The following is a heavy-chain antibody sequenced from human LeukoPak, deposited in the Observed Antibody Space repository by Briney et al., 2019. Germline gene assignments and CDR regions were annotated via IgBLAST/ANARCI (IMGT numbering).Heavy chain of an antibody. CDR1: GFTFSSSM. J-gene: IGHJ5*02. D-gene: IGHD6-13*01. CDR2: ISSNGGNT. V-gene: IGHV3-64*01. Sequence: QTGGSLRLSCAASGFTFSSSMMHWVRQAPGKGLEYVSGISSNGGNTYYANSVKGRFTISRDNSKNTLYLQMGSLRAEDMAVYYCARGGSSTWGWFDPWGQGTLVIVSS. CDR3: ARGGSSTWGWFDP.